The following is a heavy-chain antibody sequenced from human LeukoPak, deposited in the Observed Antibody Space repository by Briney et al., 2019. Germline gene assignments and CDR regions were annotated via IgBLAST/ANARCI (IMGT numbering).Heavy chain of an antibody. CDR3: ATKMATKGSFEY. J-gene: IGHJ4*02. CDR2: ISFSSSTI. V-gene: IGHV3-48*02. CDR1: GFTFGTYN. D-gene: IGHD5-24*01. Sequence: GGSLRLSCAASGFTFGTYNMNWVRQAPGKGLEWVSYISFSSSTIHYADSVKGRFTISRDNAKNSLYLQMNSLRDVDTAVYYCATKMATKGSFEYWGQGTLVTVSS.